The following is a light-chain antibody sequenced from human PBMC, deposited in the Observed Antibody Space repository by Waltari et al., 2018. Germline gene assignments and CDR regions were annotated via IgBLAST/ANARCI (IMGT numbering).Light chain of an antibody. CDR3: SSYTSSSTGI. V-gene: IGLV2-14*01. J-gene: IGLJ2*01. Sequence: QSALTQPASVPGSPGQSLTISCTGTSRDIGGYNFVSWYQQHPGKVPEVIMYEVCNRPSGVSYRFSGAKSGNTASLTISGPQAEDEADYYCSSYTSSSTGIFGGGTKLTVL. CDR2: EVC. CDR1: SRDIGGYNF.